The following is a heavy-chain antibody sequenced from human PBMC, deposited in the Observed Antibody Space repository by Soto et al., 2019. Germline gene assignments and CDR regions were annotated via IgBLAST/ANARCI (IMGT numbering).Heavy chain of an antibody. CDR2: IVPIYRTA. CDR1: GGTFSSYR. D-gene: IGHD6-13*01. V-gene: IGHV1-69*13. Sequence: SVKVSCKASGGTFSSYRFNWVRQARGQGLEWLGGIVPIYRTADYAQKFQGRVTITADESTRTVYMELSSLKSQDTALYYCARDCGAKLSSSWGQGTLVTVS. CDR3: ARDCGAKLSSS. J-gene: IGHJ4*02.